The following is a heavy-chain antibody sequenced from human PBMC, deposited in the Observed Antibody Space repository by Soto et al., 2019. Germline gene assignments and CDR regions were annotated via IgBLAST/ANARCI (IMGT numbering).Heavy chain of an antibody. D-gene: IGHD3-16*01. CDR3: ARDQTRGDYYYYVMDV. Sequence: EAAVKVSCKASGYTFTSYGISWVRQAPGQGLEWMGWISAYNGNTNNAQNLQGRVTMTTDTSTSTAYMELRSLRSDDTAVYYCARDQTRGDYYYYVMDVWGQGTTVTVSS. J-gene: IGHJ6*02. CDR1: GYTFTSYG. CDR2: ISAYNGNT. V-gene: IGHV1-18*01.